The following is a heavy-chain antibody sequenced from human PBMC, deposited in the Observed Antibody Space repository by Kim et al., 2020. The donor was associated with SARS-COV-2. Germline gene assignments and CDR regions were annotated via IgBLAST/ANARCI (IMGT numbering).Heavy chain of an antibody. Sequence: GGSLRLSCAASGFTFGSHVMHWVRQAPGKGLDWVAFISDDGGNQYYADSVRGRFAISRDTSKNTLYLQMNSLRAEDTAVYYCVKDQSDMVNFYYNAMDVWGPGTTVTVSS. CDR3: VKDQSDMVNFYYNAMDV. CDR1: GFTFGSHV. J-gene: IGHJ6*02. V-gene: IGHV3-30*18. CDR2: ISDDGGNQ. D-gene: IGHD5-12*01.